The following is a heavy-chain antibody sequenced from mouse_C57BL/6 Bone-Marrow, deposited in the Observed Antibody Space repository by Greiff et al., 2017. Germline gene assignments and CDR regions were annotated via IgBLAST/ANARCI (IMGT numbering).Heavy chain of an antibody. Sequence: VQLQQSGAELMKPGASVKLSCKATGYTFTGYWIEWVKQRPGHGLEWIGEILPGSGSTNYNEKLKGKATFTADTSSNTAYMQLSSLTTEDSAIYSCARPYDYDDGYYYAMDYWGQGTSVTVSS. CDR1: GYTFTGYW. CDR3: ARPYDYDDGYYYAMDY. D-gene: IGHD2-4*01. CDR2: ILPGSGST. J-gene: IGHJ4*01. V-gene: IGHV1-9*01.